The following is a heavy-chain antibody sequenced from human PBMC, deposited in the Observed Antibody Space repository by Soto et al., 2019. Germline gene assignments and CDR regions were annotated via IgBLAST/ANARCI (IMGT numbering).Heavy chain of an antibody. Sequence: EVQLVESGGGLVKPGGSLRLSCAASGFTFSNAWMSWVRQAPGKGLEWVGRIKSKTDGGTTDYAAPVKGRFTISRDDSKNTLYLQMNSLKTEDTAVYYCTTDLQLEGGPLLWFGELLYIPHDYWGQGTLVTVSS. CDR2: IKSKTDGGTT. D-gene: IGHD3-10*01. CDR3: TTDLQLEGGPLLWFGELLYIPHDY. CDR1: GFTFSNAW. J-gene: IGHJ4*02. V-gene: IGHV3-15*01.